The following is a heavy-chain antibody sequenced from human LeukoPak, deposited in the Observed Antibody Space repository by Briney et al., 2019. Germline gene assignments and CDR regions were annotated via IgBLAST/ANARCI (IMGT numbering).Heavy chain of an antibody. V-gene: IGHV3-23*01. CDR2: ISGSGGSI. CDR1: GFTFSDYA. J-gene: IGHJ4*02. D-gene: IGHD5-24*01. CDR3: AKGGDGYNYYFDY. Sequence: GGSLRLSCTASGFTFSDYAMSWVRQAPGKGLEWVSGISGSGGSIRYADSVKGRFIISRDNSKNTLYLQMNSLRAEDTAVYYCAKGGDGYNYYFDYWGQGTLVTVSS.